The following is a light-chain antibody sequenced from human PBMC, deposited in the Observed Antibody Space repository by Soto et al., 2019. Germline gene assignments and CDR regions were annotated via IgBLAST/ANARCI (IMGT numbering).Light chain of an antibody. V-gene: IGLV2-8*01. J-gene: IGLJ2*01. CDR2: EVS. CDR3: SSYRGSNTVV. CDR1: SSDVGGYNY. Sequence: QSALTQPPSASGSPGQSVTISCTGTSSDVGGYNYVSWFQQHPGKAPKVIINEVSVRPSGVPDRFSGSKSGNTASLTISGLQAEDDAHYYCSSYRGSNTVVFGVGTKLNVL.